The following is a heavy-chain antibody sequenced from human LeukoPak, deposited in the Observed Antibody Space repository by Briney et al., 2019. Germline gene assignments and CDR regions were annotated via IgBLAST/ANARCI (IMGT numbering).Heavy chain of an antibody. J-gene: IGHJ5*02. Sequence: ASVKVSCKASGYTFTSYAMHWVRQAPGQRLEWMGWINAGTAITKYSQKFQDRVTISRDTSARTVYMELNSLRSEDTAVYYCASLFSSGPLGGPWGQGTLVTVSS. D-gene: IGHD3-22*01. V-gene: IGHV1-3*01. CDR3: ASLFSSGPLGGP. CDR1: GYTFTSYA. CDR2: INAGTAIT.